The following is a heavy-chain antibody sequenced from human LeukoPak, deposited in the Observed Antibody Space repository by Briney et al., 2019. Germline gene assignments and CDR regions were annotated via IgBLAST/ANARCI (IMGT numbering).Heavy chain of an antibody. V-gene: IGHV4-61*02. J-gene: IGHJ5*02. D-gene: IGHD6-13*01. Sequence: SQTQSLTCTVSGGSISSGSYYWSWIRQPAGKGLEWIGRIYTSGSTNYNPSLKSRVTISVDTSKSQFSLKLSSVTAADTAVYYCARDPYSSSWYGNWFDPWGQGTLVTVSS. CDR3: ARDPYSSSWYGNWFDP. CDR1: GGSISSGSYY. CDR2: IYTSGST.